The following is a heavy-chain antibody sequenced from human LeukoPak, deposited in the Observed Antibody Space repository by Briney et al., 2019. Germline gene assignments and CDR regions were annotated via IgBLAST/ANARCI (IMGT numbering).Heavy chain of an antibody. J-gene: IGHJ4*02. D-gene: IGHD3-10*01. CDR1: GFTFRTYW. CDR2: VNSDGSTT. V-gene: IGHV3-74*01. Sequence: GGSLRLSCAASGFTFRTYWMHWVRQTPGQGLVWVSRVNSDGSTTNYADSVKGRFTVSRDNAQNTLYLQMSSLRAEDTAVYYCARAGNYYFEYWGQGALVTVSS. CDR3: ARAGNYYFEY.